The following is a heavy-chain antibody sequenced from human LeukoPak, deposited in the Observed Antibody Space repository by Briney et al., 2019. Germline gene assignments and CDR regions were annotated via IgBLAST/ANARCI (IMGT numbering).Heavy chain of an antibody. D-gene: IGHD4-17*01. CDR1: GFTLSDYY. CDR3: ARGELTVYGDPAYFDN. Sequence: GGSLRLSCAASGFTLSDYYMSWIRQAPGKGLEWVSDISSRSSYTNYADSVKGRFTISRDNAKSSLYLQMNTLRAEDTAVYYCARGELTVYGDPAYFDNWGQGTLVTVSS. J-gene: IGHJ4*02. V-gene: IGHV3-11*06. CDR2: ISSRSSYT.